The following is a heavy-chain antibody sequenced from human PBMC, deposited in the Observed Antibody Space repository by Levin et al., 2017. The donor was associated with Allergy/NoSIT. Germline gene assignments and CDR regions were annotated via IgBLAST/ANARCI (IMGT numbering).Heavy chain of an antibody. J-gene: IGHJ4*02. CDR2: ISTSGSTI. V-gene: IGHV3-48*03. D-gene: IGHD3-10*01. CDR1: GLTFSGYE. CDR3: ARVAYYGSGVGEALDY. Sequence: GGSLRLSCAASGLTFSGYEMDWVRQAPGKGLEWVSYISTSGSTIYYADSVKGRFTISRDNVKNSLYLQMHSLRAEDTAVYYWARVAYYGSGVGEALDYWGQGTLVTVSS.